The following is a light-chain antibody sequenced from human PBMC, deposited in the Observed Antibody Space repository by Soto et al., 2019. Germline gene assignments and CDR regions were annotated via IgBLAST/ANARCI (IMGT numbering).Light chain of an antibody. CDR1: QNVGNN. J-gene: IGKJ2*02. V-gene: IGKV3-11*01. Sequence: VLTQSPATLSLSPGESATLSCRASQNVGNNLAWYQQKSGRAPRLLIYAASDRATGVPARFSGGMSGTDFTLTISSLEPEDFATYFCQQRSRWPRGTFGRGTKVEMK. CDR2: AAS. CDR3: QQRSRWPRGT.